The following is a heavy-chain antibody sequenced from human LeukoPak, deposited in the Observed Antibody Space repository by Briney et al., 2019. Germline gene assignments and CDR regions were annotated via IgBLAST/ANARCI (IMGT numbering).Heavy chain of an antibody. D-gene: IGHD2-2*02. CDR2: INHRGGT. Sequence: PSETLSLTCAVYGGSFSGYYWSWIRQPPGQGLEWIGEINHRGGTNYNPSLKSRVTISVDTSKNQFSLKLSSVTAADTAVYYCARESTPNYCSSTSCYTNWFDPWGQGTLVTVSS. V-gene: IGHV4-34*01. CDR3: ARESTPNYCSSTSCYTNWFDP. J-gene: IGHJ5*02. CDR1: GGSFSGYY.